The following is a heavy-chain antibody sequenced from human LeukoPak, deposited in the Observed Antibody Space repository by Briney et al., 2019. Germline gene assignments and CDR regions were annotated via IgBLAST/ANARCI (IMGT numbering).Heavy chain of an antibody. J-gene: IGHJ4*02. CDR1: GGSISSYY. D-gene: IGHD6-19*01. V-gene: IGHV4-59*08. Sequence: KPSETLSLTCTVSGGSISSYYWSWIRQPPGKGLEWIGYIYYSGSTNYNPSLKGRVTISVDTSKNQFSLKLSSVTAADTAVYHCARHPGYSSSFDYWGQGTLVTVSS. CDR3: ARHPGYSSSFDY. CDR2: IYYSGST.